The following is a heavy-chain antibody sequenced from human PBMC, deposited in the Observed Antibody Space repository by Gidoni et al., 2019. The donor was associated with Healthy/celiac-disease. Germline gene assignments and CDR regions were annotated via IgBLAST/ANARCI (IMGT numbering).Heavy chain of an antibody. J-gene: IGHJ4*02. CDR3: ARVGGELAFDY. D-gene: IGHD1-26*01. CDR1: GGSISSGDDY. V-gene: IGHV4-30-4*01. Sequence: QMQLQASGQGLVKPSQTLSLKCTVTGGSISSGDDYWSWMRQPPGKGLEWIGYIYYSGSTYYNPSLKSRVTISVDTSKNQFSLKLSSVTAADTAVYYCARVGGELAFDYWGQGTMVTVSS. CDR2: IYYSGST.